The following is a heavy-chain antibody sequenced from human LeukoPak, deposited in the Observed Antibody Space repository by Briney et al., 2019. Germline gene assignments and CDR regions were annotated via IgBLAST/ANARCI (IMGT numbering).Heavy chain of an antibody. CDR1: GFTFSSYW. V-gene: IGHV3-7*01. CDR3: ARDPGYSSSWYYFDY. Sequence: GGSLRLSCAASGFTFSSYWMSWVRQAPGKGLEWVANIKQDGSEKYYVDSVKGRFTISRDNAKNSLYLQMNSLRAEDTAVYYCARDPGYSSSWYYFDYWGQGTLVTVSS. J-gene: IGHJ4*02. CDR2: IKQDGSEK. D-gene: IGHD6-13*01.